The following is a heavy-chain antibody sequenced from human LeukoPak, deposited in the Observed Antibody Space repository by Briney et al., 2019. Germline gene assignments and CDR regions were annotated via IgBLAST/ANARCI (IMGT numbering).Heavy chain of an antibody. CDR2: ISHSGGNT. J-gene: IGHJ4*02. V-gene: IGHV3-23*01. D-gene: IGHD3-16*01. CDR3: AKGQRGGSYFDN. Sequence: PGGSLRLSCAVSGLTFSNSDMSWVRQAPGKGLDWVSAISHSGGNTYYADFVKGRFTISRDNSKNTLYLQMNSLRAEDTAVYYCAKGQRGGSYFDNWGQGTLVTVSS. CDR1: GLTFSNSD.